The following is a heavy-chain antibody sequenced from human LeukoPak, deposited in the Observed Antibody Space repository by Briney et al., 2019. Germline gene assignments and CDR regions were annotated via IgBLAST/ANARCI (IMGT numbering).Heavy chain of an antibody. CDR1: GFTFTSYN. CDR2: ISSSGTYI. J-gene: IGHJ4*02. D-gene: IGHD6-13*01. Sequence: GGSLRLSCAASGFTFTSYNMNWVRQAPGKGLEWVSSISSSGTYIYYADSVKGRFTISRDNAKNSLYLQMNSLRAEDTAVYYCARDLGAAAGANYDYWGQGTLVPVSS. CDR3: ARDLGAAAGANYDY. V-gene: IGHV3-21*01.